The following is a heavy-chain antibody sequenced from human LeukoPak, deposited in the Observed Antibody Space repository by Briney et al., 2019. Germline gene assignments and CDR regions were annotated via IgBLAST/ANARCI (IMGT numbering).Heavy chain of an antibody. CDR2: IYYSGST. V-gene: IGHV4-61*01. CDR1: GGSVSSGSYY. D-gene: IGHD3-10*01. J-gene: IGHJ4*02. CDR3: ARRIRVGSYFDY. Sequence: PSETLSLTCTVSGGSVSSGSYYWSWIRQPPGKGLEWIGYIYYSGSTNYNPSLKSRVTISVDTSKNQFSLKLSSVTAADTAVYYCARRIRVGSYFDYWGQGTLVTVSS.